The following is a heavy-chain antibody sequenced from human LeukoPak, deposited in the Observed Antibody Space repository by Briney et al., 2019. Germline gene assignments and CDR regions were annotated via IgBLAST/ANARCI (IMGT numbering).Heavy chain of an antibody. V-gene: IGHV3-15*01. CDR3: TTDRYGNAFDI. D-gene: IGHD3-16*02. CDR2: IKSKTDGGTT. J-gene: IGHJ3*02. CDR1: GLTFSNAW. Sequence: GGSLRLSCAASGLTFSNAWLSWVRQAPGKGLEWVGRIKSKTDGGTTDYAAPVKGRFTISRDDSKNTLCLQMNSLKTEDTAVYYCTTDRYGNAFDIWGQGSMVTVSS.